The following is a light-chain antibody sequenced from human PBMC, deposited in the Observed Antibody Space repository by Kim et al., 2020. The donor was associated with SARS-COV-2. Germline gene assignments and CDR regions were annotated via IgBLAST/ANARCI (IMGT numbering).Light chain of an antibody. CDR3: QAWDSHVV. CDR1: KLGDKY. V-gene: IGLV3-1*01. J-gene: IGLJ2*01. CDR2: QDS. Sequence: SYELTQPPSVSVSPGQTASITCSGDKLGDKYACXYQQKPGQSPVLVIYQDSKRPSGIPERFSGSNSGNTATLTISGTQAMDEADYYCQAWDSHVVFGGGT.